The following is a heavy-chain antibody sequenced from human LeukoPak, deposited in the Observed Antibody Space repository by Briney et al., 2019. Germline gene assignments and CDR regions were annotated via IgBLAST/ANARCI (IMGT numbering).Heavy chain of an antibody. CDR2: INPSSGGP. V-gene: IGHV1-2*02. D-gene: IGHD1-26*01. CDR1: GYTFTGNY. CDR3: ARVSIVGATDAFDI. J-gene: IGHJ3*02. Sequence: ASVKVSCKASGYTFTGNYIHWVRQAPGQGLEWMGWINPSSGGPIYAQHFQDRVTMTRDTSISTAYMELSRLRSDDTAVYYCARVSIVGATDAFDIWGQGTMVTVSS.